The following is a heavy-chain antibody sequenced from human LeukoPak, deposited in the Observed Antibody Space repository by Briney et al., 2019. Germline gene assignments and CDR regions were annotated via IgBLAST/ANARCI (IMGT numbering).Heavy chain of an antibody. CDR2: INPNRGGT. Sequence: ASVRVSCKASGYTFTGYYIPWVRQAPGQGLGWMGWINPNRGGTNYPQKFQGRVTMTRDTSISIAYMELSRLTSDDTAMYYCARIYCSSTNCYYFDYWGQGTLVTVSS. V-gene: IGHV1-2*02. CDR1: GYTFTGYY. CDR3: ARIYCSSTNCYYFDY. D-gene: IGHD2-2*01. J-gene: IGHJ4*02.